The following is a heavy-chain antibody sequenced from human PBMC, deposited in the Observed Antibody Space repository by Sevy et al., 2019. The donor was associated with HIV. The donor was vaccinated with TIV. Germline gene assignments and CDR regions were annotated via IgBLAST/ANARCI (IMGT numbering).Heavy chain of an antibody. CDR2: ISHTGNT. J-gene: IGHJ3*02. CDR1: SGSFTDYF. V-gene: IGHV4-34*01. D-gene: IGHD2-2*01. CDR3: ARGGYIVVVPAALRAQSGDAFDI. Sequence: SETLSLTFAVYSGSFTDYFWSWVRQSPGKELEWIGEISHTGNTHYNPSLKSRLILSVDASKKQFSLSLGSVTAADTAVYYCARGGYIVVVPAALRAQSGDAFDIWGQGTMVTVSS.